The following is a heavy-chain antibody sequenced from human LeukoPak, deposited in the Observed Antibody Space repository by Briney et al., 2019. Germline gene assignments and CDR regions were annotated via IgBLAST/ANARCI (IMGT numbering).Heavy chain of an antibody. CDR2: SNDSGGT. D-gene: IGHD3-3*01. V-gene: IGHV4-34*01. CDR3: ARLHDFWSGYYSP. Sequence: SETLSLTCAVYGGTFSGYYWSWIRQPPGKRLEWVGESNDSGGTNYNPSLKSRVTISVDTSKNQFSLKLSSVTAADTAVYYCARLHDFWSGYYSPWGQGTLVTVSS. CDR1: GGTFSGYY. J-gene: IGHJ5*02.